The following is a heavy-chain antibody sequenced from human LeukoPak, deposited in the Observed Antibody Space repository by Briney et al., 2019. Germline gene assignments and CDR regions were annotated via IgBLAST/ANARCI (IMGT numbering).Heavy chain of an antibody. CDR3: ARANFLTYYDFWSGPAPRYFDY. D-gene: IGHD3-3*01. CDR2: IYYSGST. CDR1: GGSISSYY. V-gene: IGHV4-59*08. J-gene: IGHJ4*02. Sequence: PSETLSLTCTVSGGSISSYYWSWIRQPPGKGLEWTGYIYYSGSTYYNPSLKSRVTISVDTSKNQFSLKLSSVTAADTAVYYCARANFLTYYDFWSGPAPRYFDYWGQGTLVTVSS.